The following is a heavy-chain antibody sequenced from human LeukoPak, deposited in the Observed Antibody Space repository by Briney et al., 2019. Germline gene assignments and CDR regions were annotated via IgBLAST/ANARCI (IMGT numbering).Heavy chain of an antibody. CDR3: ARLGIVGATSFDY. CDR1: GFTFRDYY. D-gene: IGHD1-26*01. J-gene: IGHJ4*02. Sequence: PGGSLGLSCAPSGFTFRDYYMSWIRQAPGKGLEWVSYISSSGSTIYYADSVKGRFTISRDNAKNSLYLQMNSLRAEDTAVYYCARLGIVGATSFDYWGQGTLVTVAS. V-gene: IGHV3-11*04. CDR2: ISSSGSTI.